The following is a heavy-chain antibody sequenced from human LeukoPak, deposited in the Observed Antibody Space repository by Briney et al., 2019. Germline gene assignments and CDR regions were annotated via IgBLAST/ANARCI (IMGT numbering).Heavy chain of an antibody. CDR3: ARGYSSGWYFDY. D-gene: IGHD6-19*01. CDR1: GFTFSSYA. CDR2: ISYDGSNK. J-gene: IGHJ4*02. Sequence: GSLRLSCAASGFTFSSYAMHWVRQAPGKGLEWVAVISYDGSNKYYADSVKGRFTISRDNSKNTLYLQMNSLRAEDTAVYYCARGYSSGWYFDYWGQGTLVTVSS. V-gene: IGHV3-30-3*01.